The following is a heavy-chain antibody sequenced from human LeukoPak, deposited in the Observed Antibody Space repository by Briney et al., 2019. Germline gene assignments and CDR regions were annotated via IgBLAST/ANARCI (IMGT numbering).Heavy chain of an antibody. V-gene: IGHV4-34*01. CDR3: AKSNGYGLVDI. CDR2: INHSGST. CDR1: GGSFSGYY. D-gene: IGHD3-10*01. J-gene: IGHJ3*02. Sequence: SETLSLTCAVYGGSFSGYYWSWIRQPPGKGLEWIGEINHSGSTNYNPSLKSRVTISVDTSKNQFSLTLSSVTAADTAVYYCAKSNGYGLVDIWGQGTMVTVSS.